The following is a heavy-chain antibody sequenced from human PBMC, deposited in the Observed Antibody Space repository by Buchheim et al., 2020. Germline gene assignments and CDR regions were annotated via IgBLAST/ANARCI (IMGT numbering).Heavy chain of an antibody. CDR2: IIPIFGTA. CDR1: GGTFSSYA. Sequence: QVQLVQSGAEVKKPGSSVKVSCKASGGTFSSYAISWVRQAPGQGLEWMGGIIPIFGTANYAQKFQGRVTITAAKSTSTAYMELSSLRSEDTTVYYCARSYDSSGYYWDNYYYYGMDVWGQGTT. V-gene: IGHV1-69*06. D-gene: IGHD3-22*01. J-gene: IGHJ6*02. CDR3: ARSYDSSGYYWDNYYYYGMDV.